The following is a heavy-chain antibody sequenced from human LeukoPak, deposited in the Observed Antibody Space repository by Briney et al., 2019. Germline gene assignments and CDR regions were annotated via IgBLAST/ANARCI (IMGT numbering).Heavy chain of an antibody. J-gene: IGHJ4*02. D-gene: IGHD3-22*01. CDR3: ARPTSDYYDSSGYARVDYFDY. CDR2: INWNGGST. V-gene: IGHV3-20*04. CDR1: GFTFDDYG. Sequence: GGSLRLSCAASGFTFDDYGMSWVRQAPGKGLEWVSGINWNGGSTDYAGSVKGRFTISRDNAKNSLYLRMNSLRAEDTAVYYCARPTSDYYDSSGYARVDYFDYWGQGTLVTVSS.